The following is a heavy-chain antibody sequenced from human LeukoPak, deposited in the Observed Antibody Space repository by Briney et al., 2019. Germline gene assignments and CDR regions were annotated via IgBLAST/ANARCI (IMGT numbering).Heavy chain of an antibody. J-gene: IGHJ3*02. D-gene: IGHD3-22*01. V-gene: IGHV4-59*01. CDR2: IYYSGST. CDR3: ARADMGPHGYYYDSSGYSPSGAFDI. CDR1: GGSISSYY. Sequence: PSETLSLTCTVSGGSISSYYWSWIRQPPGKGLEWIGYIYYSGSTNYNPSLKSRVTISVDTSKNQFSLKLSSVTAADTAVYYCARADMGPHGYYYDSSGYSPSGAFDIWGQGTMVTVSS.